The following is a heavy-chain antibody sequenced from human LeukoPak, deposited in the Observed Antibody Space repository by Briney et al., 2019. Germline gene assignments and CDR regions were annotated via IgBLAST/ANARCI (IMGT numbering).Heavy chain of an antibody. Sequence: ASVKVSCKASGYTFTVYSMHWVRQAPGQGLEWVGWMNPNSGDTNYARSFQGRVTMTRDTSISTAYMELSRLRFDDTAVYYCAKDPFDQMLPENWFDPWGQGTLVTVSS. D-gene: IGHD2-2*01. CDR2: MNPNSGDT. J-gene: IGHJ5*02. CDR3: AKDPFDQMLPENWFDP. V-gene: IGHV1-2*02. CDR1: GYTFTVYS.